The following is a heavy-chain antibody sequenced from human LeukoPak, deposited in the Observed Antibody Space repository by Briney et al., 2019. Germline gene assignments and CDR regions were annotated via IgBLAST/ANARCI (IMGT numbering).Heavy chain of an antibody. CDR2: INTGGSDT. Sequence: GGSLRLSCAASGFTFSNYWMHWVRQAPGKGLVWVSRINTGGSDTSYADSVKGRFTISRDNAKNTLYLQMNSLRGEDTAVYYCTRDLRYCTSTSCYDPYFDHWGQGTLVTVSS. CDR3: TRDLRYCTSTSCYDPYFDH. V-gene: IGHV3-74*01. J-gene: IGHJ4*02. D-gene: IGHD2-2*01. CDR1: GFTFSNYW.